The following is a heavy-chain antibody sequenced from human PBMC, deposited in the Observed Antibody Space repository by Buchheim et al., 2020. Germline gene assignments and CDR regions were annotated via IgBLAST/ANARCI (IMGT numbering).Heavy chain of an antibody. CDR2: ISSGGTT. CDR1: GGSITSSTYY. J-gene: IGHJ5*02. D-gene: IGHD3-10*01. CDR3: ARRIAGTGFDP. Sequence: QLQLQESGPGLVKPSETLSLSCTVSGGSITSSTYYWGWIRQPPGKGLEWIGSISSGGTTYYNPSLQSRVTVSVDTSKNQFYLKLSSVTAADTALYYCARRIAGTGFDPWGQGIL. V-gene: IGHV4-39*01.